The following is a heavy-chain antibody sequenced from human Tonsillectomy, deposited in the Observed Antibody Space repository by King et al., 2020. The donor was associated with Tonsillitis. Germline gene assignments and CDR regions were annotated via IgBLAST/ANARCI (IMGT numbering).Heavy chain of an antibody. J-gene: IGHJ3*02. CDR3: AKVARSWYDDDAFDI. Sequence: VQLVESGGGVVQPGRSLRLSCEASEFTFSNFGMHWVRQPPGKGLEWVAVISYDGSYEYYADSVKGRFTTSRDSSKNTVYLQMNSLRTEDTAVYYCAKVARSWYDDDAFDIWGQGTMVTVSS. V-gene: IGHV3-30*18. CDR1: EFTFSNFG. CDR2: ISYDGSYE. D-gene: IGHD6-13*01.